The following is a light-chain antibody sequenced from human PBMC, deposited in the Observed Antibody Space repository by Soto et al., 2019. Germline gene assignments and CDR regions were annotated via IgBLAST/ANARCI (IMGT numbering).Light chain of an antibody. Sequence: EIVLTQSPATLSLSPGERATLSCRASQSVSNYLAWYQQKPGQAPRLLISDASYRATGIPARFNGSGSGTDFTLTISSLEPEDFAVYYCQQHTNWYTFGQGTKVDIK. CDR3: QQHTNWYT. J-gene: IGKJ2*01. V-gene: IGKV3-11*01. CDR1: QSVSNY. CDR2: DAS.